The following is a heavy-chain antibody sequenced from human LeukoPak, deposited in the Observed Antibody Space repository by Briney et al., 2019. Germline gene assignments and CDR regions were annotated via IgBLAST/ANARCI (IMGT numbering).Heavy chain of an antibody. D-gene: IGHD6-13*01. CDR2: IYPGDSDI. V-gene: IGHV5-51*01. CDR3: ASSSSWYYAFDI. Sequence: GASLKISCKGSGSSFTSYWIGWVRPMPGKGLEWMGIIYPGDSDIRYSPSFQGQVTISADKSISTAYLQWSSLKASDTAMYYCASSSSWYYAFDIWGQGTMVTVSS. J-gene: IGHJ3*02. CDR1: GSSFTSYW.